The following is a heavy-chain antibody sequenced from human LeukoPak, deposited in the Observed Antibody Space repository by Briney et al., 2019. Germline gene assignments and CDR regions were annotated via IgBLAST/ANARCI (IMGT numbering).Heavy chain of an antibody. CDR1: GFTFSSYG. Sequence: PGRSLRLSCAASGFTFSSYGMHWVRQAPGKGLEWVAVISYDGSTKYYADSVKGRFTISRDNSKNTLYLQMNSLRAEDTAVYYCARDLSSGSYDYWGQGTLVTVSS. CDR3: ARDLSSGSYDY. D-gene: IGHD1-26*01. V-gene: IGHV3-30*03. CDR2: ISYDGSTK. J-gene: IGHJ4*02.